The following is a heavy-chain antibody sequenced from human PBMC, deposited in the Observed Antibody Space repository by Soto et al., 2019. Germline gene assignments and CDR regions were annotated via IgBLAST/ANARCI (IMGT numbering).Heavy chain of an antibody. D-gene: IGHD6-19*01. V-gene: IGHV5-51*01. J-gene: IGHJ3*02. CDR1: GYSFTSYW. CDR2: IYPGDSDT. Sequence: PGESLKISCKGSGYSFTSYWIGWVRQMPGKGLEWMGIIYPGDSDTRYSPSFQGQVTISADKSISTAYLQWSSLKASDTAMYYCARLSIDRSSGWGAFDIWGQGTMVTVSS. CDR3: ARLSIDRSSGWGAFDI.